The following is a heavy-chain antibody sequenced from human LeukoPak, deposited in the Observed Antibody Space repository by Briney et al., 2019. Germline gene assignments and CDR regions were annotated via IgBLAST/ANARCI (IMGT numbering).Heavy chain of an antibody. J-gene: IGHJ4*02. CDR2: INHSGST. D-gene: IGHD3-22*01. V-gene: IGHV4-34*01. Sequence: PSETLSLTCAVYGGSFSGYYWSWIRQPPGKGLEWIGEINHSGSTNYNPSLKSRVTISVDTSKNQFSLKLSSVTAADTAVYYCARLNMIVAGDDYWGRGTLVTVSS. CDR3: ARLNMIVAGDDY. CDR1: GGSFSGYY.